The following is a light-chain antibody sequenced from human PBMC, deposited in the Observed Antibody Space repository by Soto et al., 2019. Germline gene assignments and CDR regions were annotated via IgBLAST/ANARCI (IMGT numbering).Light chain of an antibody. CDR3: KKYETFTLT. CDR2: KAS. J-gene: IGKJ4*01. CDR1: QSISGW. Sequence: DIQMTQSPATLSASVGDRVTIGCRASQSISGWLAWYQQKPGKAPKLLIYKASMLESGVPSRFSGSGSATEFTLTISSLQPEDFASYYCKKYETFTLTFGGGTKV. V-gene: IGKV1-5*03.